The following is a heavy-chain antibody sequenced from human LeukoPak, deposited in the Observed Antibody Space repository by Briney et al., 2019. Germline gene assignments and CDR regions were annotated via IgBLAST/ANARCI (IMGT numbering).Heavy chain of an antibody. V-gene: IGHV3-53*01. J-gene: IGHJ3*02. CDR3: ARDRYYDSSGYFDPDAFDI. D-gene: IGHD3-22*01. CDR2: IYSGGST. CDR1: GFTVSSNY. Sequence: GGSLRLSCAASGFTVSSNYMSWVRQAPGKGLEWVSFIYSGGSTYYADSVKGRFTISRDNSKNTLYLQMNSLRAEDTAVYYCARDRYYDSSGYFDPDAFDIWGQGTMVTVSS.